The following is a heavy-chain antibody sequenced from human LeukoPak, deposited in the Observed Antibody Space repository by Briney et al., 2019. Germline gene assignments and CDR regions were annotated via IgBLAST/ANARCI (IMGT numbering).Heavy chain of an antibody. CDR2: LSWNGATV. D-gene: IGHD3-10*01. J-gene: IGHJ4*02. CDR3: AKDIGIALRGATFEN. Sequence: PGRSLRLSCAASGFTFSSYGMHWVRQAPGKGLEWVSGLSWNGATVGYADSVKGRFTISRDNTKNSLYLQMSSLKTEDTALYYCAKDIGIALRGATFENWDQGTLVTVSS. CDR1: GFTFSSYG. V-gene: IGHV3-9*01.